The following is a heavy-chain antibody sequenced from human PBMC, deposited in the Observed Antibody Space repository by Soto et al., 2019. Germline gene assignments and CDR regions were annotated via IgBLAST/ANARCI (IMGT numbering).Heavy chain of an antibody. J-gene: IGHJ4*02. CDR2: INHSGST. CDR1: GGSFSGFY. CDR3: ARASSRELPLDY. D-gene: IGHD1-26*01. Sequence: SETLSLTCAVYGGSFSGFYWSRISQPPGKGLEWIGEINHSGSTNYNPSLKSRVTISVDTSKNQFSLKLSSVTAADTAVYYCARASSRELPLDYWGQGTLVTVSS. V-gene: IGHV4-34*01.